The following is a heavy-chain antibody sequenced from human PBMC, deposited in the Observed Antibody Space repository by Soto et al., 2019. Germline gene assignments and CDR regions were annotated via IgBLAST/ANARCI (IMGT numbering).Heavy chain of an antibody. CDR3: ARDSRNYDFWSDYYYYYYYMDV. J-gene: IGHJ6*03. CDR1: GYTFTGYY. D-gene: IGHD3-3*01. CDR2: INPNSGGT. V-gene: IGHV1-2*04. Sequence: ASVKVSCKASGYTFTGYYMHWVRQAPGQGLEWMGWINPNSGGTNYAQKFQGWVTMTRDTSISTAYMELSRLRSDDTAVYYCARDSRNYDFWSDYYYYYYYMDVWGKGTTVTVSS.